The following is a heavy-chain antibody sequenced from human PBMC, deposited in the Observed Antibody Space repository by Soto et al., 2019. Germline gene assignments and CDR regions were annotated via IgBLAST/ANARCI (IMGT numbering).Heavy chain of an antibody. CDR2: ISSTGDNI. D-gene: IGHD2-15*01. J-gene: IGHJ4*02. CDR1: ALTFSTYS. CDR3: ARSRWYY. V-gene: IGHV3-48*01. Sequence: PGGSLRLSCAASALTFSTYSMNWVRQAPGRGLEWVSYISSTGDNIYYADSVKGRFTISRDNAKNSLYLQMNSLRVDDTAVYYCARSRWYYWGQGTLVTVSS.